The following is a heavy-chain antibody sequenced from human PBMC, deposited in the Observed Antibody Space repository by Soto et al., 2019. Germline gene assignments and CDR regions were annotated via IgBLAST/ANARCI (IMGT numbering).Heavy chain of an antibody. V-gene: IGHV4-31*03. J-gene: IGHJ4*02. D-gene: IGHD3-10*01. CDR1: GGSISSGGYY. Sequence: QVQLQESGPGLVKPSQTLSLTCTVSGGSISSGGYYWSWIRQHPGKGLEWIGYIYYSGSTYYNPSLKSRVTIAVDTSKNQFSLKLSSVPAADTAVYYCARDRDRSGSYDYWGQGTLVTVSS. CDR3: ARDRDRSGSYDY. CDR2: IYYSGST.